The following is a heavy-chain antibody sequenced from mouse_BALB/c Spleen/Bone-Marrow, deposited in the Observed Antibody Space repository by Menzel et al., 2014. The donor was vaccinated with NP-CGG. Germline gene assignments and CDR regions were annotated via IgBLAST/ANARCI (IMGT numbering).Heavy chain of an antibody. V-gene: IGHV1S137*01. Sequence: VQLQQSGAELVRPGASVKISCKGSGYTFTDYAMHWVKQSHAKSLEWIGIISTYYGDASYSQKFKGKATMTVDKSSSTAYIDLARLTSEDSAIYYSARGPGYDAMDYWGQGTPVTVSS. CDR1: GYTFTDYA. J-gene: IGHJ4*01. CDR3: ARGPGYDAMDY. CDR2: ISTYYGDA.